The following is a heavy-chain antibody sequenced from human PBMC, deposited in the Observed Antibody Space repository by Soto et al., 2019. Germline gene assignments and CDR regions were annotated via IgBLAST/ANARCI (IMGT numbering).Heavy chain of an antibody. CDR3: ASDDSSGRYGPRGIDY. Sequence: QVQLVESGGGVVQPGRSLRLSCAASGFTFSSYGMHWVRQAPGKGLEWVAVIWYDGSNKYYADSVKGRFTISRDNSKNTLYLQMNSLRAEDTAVYYCASDDSSGRYGPRGIDYWGQGTLVTVSS. J-gene: IGHJ4*02. CDR2: IWYDGSNK. V-gene: IGHV3-33*01. D-gene: IGHD6-19*01. CDR1: GFTFSSYG.